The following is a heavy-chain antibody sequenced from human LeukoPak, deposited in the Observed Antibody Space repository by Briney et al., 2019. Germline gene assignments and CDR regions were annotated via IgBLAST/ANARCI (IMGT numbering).Heavy chain of an antibody. J-gene: IGHJ5*02. CDR2: IIPIFGTA. CDR3: ARDAPRYINYGDNWFDP. CDR1: GGTFSSYA. D-gene: IGHD4-11*01. V-gene: IGHV1-69*01. Sequence: ASVKVSCKASGGTFSSYAISWVRQAPGQGLEWMGGIIPIFGTANYAQKFQGRVTITADESTSTAYMELSSLRSEHTAVYYCARDAPRYINYGDNWFDPWGQGTLVTVSS.